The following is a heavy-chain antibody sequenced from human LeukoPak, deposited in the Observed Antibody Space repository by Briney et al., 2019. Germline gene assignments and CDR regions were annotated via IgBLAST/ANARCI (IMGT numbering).Heavy chain of an antibody. CDR2: ISSSSSYI. V-gene: IGHV3-21*04. Sequence: GGSLRLSCAASGFTFSSYSMNWVRQAPGKGLEWVSSISSSSSYIYYADSVKGRFTISRDNAKNSLYLQMNSLRAEDTAVYYCARIGVYGGNSDAFDIWGQGTMVTVSS. CDR3: ARIGVYGGNSDAFDI. CDR1: GFTFSSYS. D-gene: IGHD4-23*01. J-gene: IGHJ3*02.